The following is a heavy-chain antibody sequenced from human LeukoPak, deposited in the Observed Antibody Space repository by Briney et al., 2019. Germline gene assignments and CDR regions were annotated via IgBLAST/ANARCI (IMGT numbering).Heavy chain of an antibody. CDR2: IYFSGST. V-gene: IGHV4-59*01. CDR1: GGSISDYY. CDR3: ARRGIAVAWSWFDP. J-gene: IGHJ5*02. Sequence: PSETLSLTCAVYGGSISDYYWSWIRQPPGKGLEWIGSIYFSGSTNYNPSLKSRVTISVDTSKNQFSLKLSSVTAADTAVYYCARRGIAVAWSWFDPWGQGTLVTVSS. D-gene: IGHD6-19*01.